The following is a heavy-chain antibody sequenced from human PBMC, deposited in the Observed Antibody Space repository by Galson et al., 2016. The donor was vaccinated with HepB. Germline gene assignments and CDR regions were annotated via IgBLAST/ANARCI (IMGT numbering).Heavy chain of an antibody. CDR2: ISGSGNSI. V-gene: IGHV3-48*03. Sequence: SLRLSCAASGFTFTSYEMNWVRQAPGKGLEWVSYISGSGNSIYYADSVRGRFTISRDNAKNSLYLQMNSLRAEGTAVYYCAREWFGEYGMDVWGQGTTVTVPS. CDR1: GFTFTSYE. CDR3: AREWFGEYGMDV. J-gene: IGHJ6*02. D-gene: IGHD3-10*01.